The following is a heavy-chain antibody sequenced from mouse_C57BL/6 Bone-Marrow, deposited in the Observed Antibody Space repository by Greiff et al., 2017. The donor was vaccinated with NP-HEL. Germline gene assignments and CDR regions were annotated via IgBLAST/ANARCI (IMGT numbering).Heavy chain of an antibody. CDR3: ARWGRTQYYAMDY. CDR2: IYPRSGNT. CDR1: GYTFTSYG. V-gene: IGHV1-81*01. J-gene: IGHJ4*01. Sequence: QVQLKESGAELARPGASVKLSCKASGYTFTSYGISWVKQRTGQGLEWIGEIYPRSGNTYYNEKFKGKATLTADKSSSTAYMELRSLTSEDSAVYFCARWGRTQYYAMDYWGQGTSVTVSS.